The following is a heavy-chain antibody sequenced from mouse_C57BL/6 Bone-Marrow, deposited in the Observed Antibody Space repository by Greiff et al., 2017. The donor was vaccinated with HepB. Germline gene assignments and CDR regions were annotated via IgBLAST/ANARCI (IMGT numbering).Heavy chain of an antibody. Sequence: QVQLQQSGPELVKPGASVKISCKASGYAFSSSWMNWVKQRPGKGLEWIGRIYPGDGDTNYNGKFKGKATLTADKSSSTAYMQLSSLTSEDSAVYFCARRGYYYGSYLDYWGQGTTLTVSS. CDR2: IYPGDGDT. CDR3: ARRGYYYGSYLDY. D-gene: IGHD1-1*01. CDR1: GYAFSSSW. V-gene: IGHV1-82*01. J-gene: IGHJ2*01.